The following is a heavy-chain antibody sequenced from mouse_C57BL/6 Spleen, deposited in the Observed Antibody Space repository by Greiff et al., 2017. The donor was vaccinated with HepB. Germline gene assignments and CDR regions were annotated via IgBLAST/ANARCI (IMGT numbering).Heavy chain of an antibody. J-gene: IGHJ3*01. CDR2: IHPNSGST. CDR1: GYTFTSYW. V-gene: IGHV1-64*01. CDR3: ARSCYYDYDWFAY. Sequence: QVQLQQPGAELVKPGASVKLSCKASGYTFTSYWMHWVKQRPGQGLEWIGMIHPNSGSTNYNEKFKSKATLTVDKSSSTAYMQLSSLTSEDSAVYYCARSCYYDYDWFAYWGQGTLVTVSA. D-gene: IGHD2-4*01.